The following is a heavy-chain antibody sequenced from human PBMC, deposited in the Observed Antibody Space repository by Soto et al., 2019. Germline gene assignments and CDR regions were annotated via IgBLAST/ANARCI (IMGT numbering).Heavy chain of an antibody. D-gene: IGHD1-26*01. CDR2: ISYDGSNK. J-gene: IGHJ4*02. CDR3: AKATSVGATPGFDY. V-gene: IGHV3-30*18. Sequence: QVQLVESGGGVVQPGRSLRLSCAASGFTFSSYGMHWVRQAPGKGLEWVAAISYDGSNKYYADSVKGRFTISRDNSKNTLYLQMNSLRAEDTAVYYCAKATSVGATPGFDYWGQGTLVTVSS. CDR1: GFTFSSYG.